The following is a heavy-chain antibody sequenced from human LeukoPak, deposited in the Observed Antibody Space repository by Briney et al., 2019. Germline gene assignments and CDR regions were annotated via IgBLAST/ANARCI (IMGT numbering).Heavy chain of an antibody. CDR3: ARDPLRCSGGSCYSDYYYYGMDV. D-gene: IGHD2-15*01. Sequence: PGGSLRLSCAASGFTFSSYEMNWVRQAPGKGLEWVSYISSSGSTIYYADSVKGRFTISRDNAKNSLYLQMNSLRAEDTAVYYCARDPLRCSGGSCYSDYYYYGMDVWGKGTTVTVSS. V-gene: IGHV3-48*03. J-gene: IGHJ6*04. CDR1: GFTFSSYE. CDR2: ISSSGSTI.